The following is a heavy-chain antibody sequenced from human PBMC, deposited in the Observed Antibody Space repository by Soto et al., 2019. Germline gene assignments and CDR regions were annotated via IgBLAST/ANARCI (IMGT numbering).Heavy chain of an antibody. J-gene: IGHJ6*03. Sequence: PSETLSLTCTVSGGSISSSSYYWGWIRQPPGKGLEWIGSIYYSGSTYYNPSLKSRVTISVDTSKNQFSVKLSSVTAADTAVYYCARHRVYCTNGVCYWAPYYYYMDVWGKGTTVTVSS. CDR1: GGSISSSSYY. D-gene: IGHD2-8*01. V-gene: IGHV4-39*01. CDR2: IYYSGST. CDR3: ARHRVYCTNGVCYWAPYYYYMDV.